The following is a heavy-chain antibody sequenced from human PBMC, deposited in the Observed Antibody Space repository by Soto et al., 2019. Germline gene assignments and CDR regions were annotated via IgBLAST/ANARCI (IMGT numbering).Heavy chain of an antibody. CDR3: ARAASTDTAMVRLDY. J-gene: IGHJ4*02. CDR2: IYYRGNA. V-gene: IGHV4-39*01. Sequence: SETLSLTCSVSDDSINSDKYYWGWIRQPPGKGLEWIGNIYYRGNAYYNPSLQTRVTISVDKSKSQFSLKLSSVTAADTAVYYCARAASTDTAMVRLDYWGQGTPVTVSS. D-gene: IGHD5-18*01. CDR1: DDSINSDKYY.